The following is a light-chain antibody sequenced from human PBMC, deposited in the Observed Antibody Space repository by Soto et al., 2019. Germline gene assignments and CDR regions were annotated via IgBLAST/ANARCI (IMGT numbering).Light chain of an antibody. Sequence: QSALTQPASVSGSPGQSITISCTGTSSDVGGYNYVSWYQQHPGKAPKLMIYEVSNRPSGVSNRFSGSKSGNTASLTISGLHAEDEADYYSSSYTSSSTRVFGGGTKLTVL. CDR2: EVS. J-gene: IGLJ3*02. CDR1: SSDVGGYNY. V-gene: IGLV2-14*01. CDR3: SSYTSSSTRV.